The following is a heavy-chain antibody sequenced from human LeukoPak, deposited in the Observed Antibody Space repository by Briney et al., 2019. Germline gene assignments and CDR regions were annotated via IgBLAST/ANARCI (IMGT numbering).Heavy chain of an antibody. CDR3: ASYSGSYSFDY. CDR1: GFTFSNNW. D-gene: IGHD1-26*01. CDR2: IRQDGSEQ. Sequence: AGGSLRLSCVASGFTFSNNWMSWVRQAPGKGLEWVANIRQDGSEQYYGDSVKGRFTISRDNAKNSLYLQMNSLRAEDTAVYFCASYSGSYSFDYWGRGTLVTVSS. V-gene: IGHV3-7*01. J-gene: IGHJ4*02.